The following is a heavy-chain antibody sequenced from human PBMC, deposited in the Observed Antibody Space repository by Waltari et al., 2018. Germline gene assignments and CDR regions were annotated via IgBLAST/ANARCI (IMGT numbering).Heavy chain of an antibody. D-gene: IGHD3-22*01. J-gene: IGHJ5*02. CDR3: SDSSGP. V-gene: IGHV1-8*01. Sequence: VQLVQSGAEVKKPGASVKVSCEASGYSFTSYYVNWVRQATGQGLEWMGWINPHSGEVGYTQRFQGRITMTRNTSINTVYMELSSLTADDTATYYCSDSSGPWGQGTLVTVSS. CDR2: INPHSGEV. CDR1: GYSFTSYY.